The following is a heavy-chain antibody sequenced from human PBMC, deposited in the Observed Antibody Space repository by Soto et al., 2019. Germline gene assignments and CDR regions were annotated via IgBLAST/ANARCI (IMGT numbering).Heavy chain of an antibody. CDR3: ATLYDYVWGSYRYTDDYFDY. V-gene: IGHV3-48*02. Sequence: EVQLVESGGGLVQPGGSLRLSCAASGFTFSSYSMNWVRQAPGKGLEWVSYISSSSSTIYYADSVKGRFTISRDNAKNSLYLQMNSRRDEDTAVYYCATLYDYVWGSYRYTDDYFDYWGQGTLVTVSS. CDR2: ISSSSSTI. CDR1: GFTFSSYS. D-gene: IGHD3-16*02. J-gene: IGHJ4*02.